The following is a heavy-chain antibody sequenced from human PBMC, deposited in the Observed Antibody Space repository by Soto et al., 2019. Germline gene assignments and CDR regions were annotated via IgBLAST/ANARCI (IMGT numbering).Heavy chain of an antibody. CDR2: ISNTGGGT. CDR3: AKDRLAGNFDY. V-gene: IGHV3-23*01. CDR1: GFTFNNYA. Sequence: EVQLLDSGGGLVQPGGSLGLSCAASGFTFNNYAMNWVRQAPGMGLEWVATISNTGGGTYYADSVKGRFTISRYKSKNTLYLQMRSLRVEDTAVYYCAKDRLAGNFDYWGQGTQVTVSS. J-gene: IGHJ4*02.